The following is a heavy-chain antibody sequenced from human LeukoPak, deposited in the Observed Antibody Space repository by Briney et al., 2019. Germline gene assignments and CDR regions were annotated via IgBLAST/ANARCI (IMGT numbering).Heavy chain of an antibody. CDR3: ARVSLSSSWYYYYYYMDV. J-gene: IGHJ6*03. V-gene: IGHV3-7*01. CDR2: IKQDGSEK. D-gene: IGHD6-13*01. Sequence: GGSLRLSCAASGFTFSSYEMNWVRQAPGKGLEWVANIKQDGSEKYYVDSVKGRFTISRDNAKNSLYLQMNSLRAEDTAVYYCARVSLSSSWYYYYYYMDVWGKGTTVTVSS. CDR1: GFTFSSYE.